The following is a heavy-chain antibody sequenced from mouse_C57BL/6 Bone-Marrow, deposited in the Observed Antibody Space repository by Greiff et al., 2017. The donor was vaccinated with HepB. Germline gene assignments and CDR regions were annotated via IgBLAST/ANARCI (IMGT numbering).Heavy chain of an antibody. CDR2: INPSNGGT. D-gene: IGHD1-1*01. V-gene: IGHV1-53*01. Sequence: QVQLQQPGTELVKPGASVKLSCKASGYTFTSYWMHWVKQRPGQGLEWIGNINPSNGGTNYNEKFKSKATLTVDKSSSTAYMQLSSLTSEDSAVYYCARGFITTVVANWYFDVWGTGTTVTVSS. CDR3: ARGFITTVVANWYFDV. CDR1: GYTFTSYW. J-gene: IGHJ1*03.